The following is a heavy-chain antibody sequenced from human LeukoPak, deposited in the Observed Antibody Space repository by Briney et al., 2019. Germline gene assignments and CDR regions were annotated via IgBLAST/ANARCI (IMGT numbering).Heavy chain of an antibody. CDR1: GYTFRDYY. V-gene: IGHV1-2*02. CDR3: ARDLHYYDSSGYYDY. D-gene: IGHD3-22*01. CDR2: INPKSGGT. Sequence: EASVTVSCKASGYTFRDYYIHWVRQAPGQGLEWMGYINPKSGGTKYAQKFQGRFTMTRDTSISTAYMELSRLRSDDTAVYYCARDLHYYDSSGYYDYWGQGALVTVSS. J-gene: IGHJ4*02.